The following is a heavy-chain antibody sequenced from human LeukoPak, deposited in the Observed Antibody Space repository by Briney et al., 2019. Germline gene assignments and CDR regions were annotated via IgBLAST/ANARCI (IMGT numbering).Heavy chain of an antibody. V-gene: IGHV3-23*01. CDR3: AKQYSGGWYYFDY. CDR1: GFNFRSYA. J-gene: IGHJ4*02. CDR2: IGGST. Sequence: GGSLRLSCAATGFNFRSYAMTWVRQAPGKGLEWVSAIGGSTYYADSVKGRFTISRDNSENTLYLQMNSLRAEDTAVYYCAKQYSGGWYYFDYWGQGTLVTVSS. D-gene: IGHD6-19*01.